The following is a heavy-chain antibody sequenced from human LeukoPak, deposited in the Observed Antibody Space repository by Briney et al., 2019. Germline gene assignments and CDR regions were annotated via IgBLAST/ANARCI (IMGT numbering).Heavy chain of an antibody. Sequence: KPSGTLSLTCAVHGGSFSGYYWSWIRQPPGKGLEWIGEINHSGSTNYNPSLKSRVTISVDTSKNQFSLKLSSVTAADTAVYYCARVVGATRCHFDYWGQGTLVTVSS. CDR2: INHSGST. V-gene: IGHV4-34*01. CDR1: GGSFSGYY. J-gene: IGHJ4*02. D-gene: IGHD1-26*01. CDR3: ARVVGATRCHFDY.